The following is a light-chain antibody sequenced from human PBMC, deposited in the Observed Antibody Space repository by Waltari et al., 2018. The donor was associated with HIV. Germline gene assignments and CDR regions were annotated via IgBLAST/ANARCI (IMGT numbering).Light chain of an antibody. CDR2: DAS. Sequence: EIVMTQSPVTLSVSPGERATLSCRASESVRSKLAWYQQKAGQAPRPLIYDASTRASGIPARFSGSGSGTEFTLTISSLQSEDFAVYYCQQYNDWPRTFGQGTKVESK. V-gene: IGKV3-15*01. CDR3: QQYNDWPRT. J-gene: IGKJ1*01. CDR1: ESVRSK.